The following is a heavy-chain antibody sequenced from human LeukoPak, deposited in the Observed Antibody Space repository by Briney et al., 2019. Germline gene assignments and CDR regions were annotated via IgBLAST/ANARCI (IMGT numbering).Heavy chain of an antibody. CDR2: IYYNGGT. Sequence: PSETLSLTCTVSGGSIRSSTYYWGWIRQPPGKGLEWIGTIYYNGGTYYNPSLKSRVTISVDTSKNQFSLKLSSVTAADTAVYYCARHKDRWDAFDIWGQGTMVTVSS. CDR3: ARHKDRWDAFDI. CDR1: GGSIRSSTYY. J-gene: IGHJ3*02. D-gene: IGHD4-23*01. V-gene: IGHV4-39*01.